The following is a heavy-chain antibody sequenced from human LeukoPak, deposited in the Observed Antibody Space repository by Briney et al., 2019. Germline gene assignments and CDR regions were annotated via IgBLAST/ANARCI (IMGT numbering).Heavy chain of an antibody. V-gene: IGHV5-51*01. Sequence: GEYLKISCKGSGYSFGNRWIGWVRQMSGEGLELIGIIYPDQSDTIFSPSFEGQVSIAADKSISTAYLQWSSLKASDTAMYYCARGAYGSGSYYKYYGMDVWGQGTTVTVSS. D-gene: IGHD3-10*01. CDR2: IYPDQSDT. J-gene: IGHJ6*02. CDR3: ARGAYGSGSYYKYYGMDV. CDR1: GYSFGNRW.